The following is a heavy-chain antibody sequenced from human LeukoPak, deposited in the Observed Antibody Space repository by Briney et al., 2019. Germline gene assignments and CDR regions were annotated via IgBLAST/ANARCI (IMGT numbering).Heavy chain of an antibody. V-gene: IGHV4-61*08. CDR3: ARHRLLRFLRTYVGMDV. CDR1: GGSISSGGYY. D-gene: IGHD3-3*01. J-gene: IGHJ6*02. CDR2: IYYSGST. Sequence: PSETLSLTCTVSGGSISSGGYYWSWIRQPPGKGLEWIGYIYYSGSTNYNPSLKSRVTISVDTSKNQFSLKLSSVTAADTAVYYCARHRLLRFLRTYVGMDVWGQGTTVTVSS.